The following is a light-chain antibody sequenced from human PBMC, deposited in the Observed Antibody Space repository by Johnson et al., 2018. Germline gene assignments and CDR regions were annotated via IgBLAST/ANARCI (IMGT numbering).Light chain of an antibody. V-gene: IGLV1-51*02. CDR3: GTWDSSLSAGNA. CDR2: ENN. CDR1: SSNIGNNY. J-gene: IGLJ1*01. Sequence: QSVFTQPPSVSAAPGQKVTISCSGSSSNIGNNYVSWYQQLPGTAPKLLIYENNKRPSGIPDRFSGSKSGTSATLGITGLQTGDEAGYYCGTWDSSLSAGNALGTGTKVTV.